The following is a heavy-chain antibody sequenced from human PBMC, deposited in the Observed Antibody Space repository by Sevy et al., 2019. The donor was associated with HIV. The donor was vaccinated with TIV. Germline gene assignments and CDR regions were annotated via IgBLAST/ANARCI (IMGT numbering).Heavy chain of an antibody. CDR2: ISSSGSII. D-gene: IGHD3-22*01. J-gene: IGHJ5*02. Sequence: GGSLRLSCEASGFTFRSYEMNWVRQAPGKGLEWVSYISSSGSIIYYADPVKGRFTISRVNAKNSLYMQMNSLGAEDTAVYYCARVDANYDKGFDPWGQGTLVTVSS. V-gene: IGHV3-48*03. CDR3: ARVDANYDKGFDP. CDR1: GFTFRSYE.